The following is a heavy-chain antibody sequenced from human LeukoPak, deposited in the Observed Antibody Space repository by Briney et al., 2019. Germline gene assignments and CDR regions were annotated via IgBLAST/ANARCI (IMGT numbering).Heavy chain of an antibody. D-gene: IGHD3-3*01. Sequence: GGSLRLSCAASGFTFSSYSMNWVRQAPGKGLEWVSSISSSSSYIYYADSVKGRFTISRDNAKNSLYLQMNSLRAEDTAVYYCARDGTNYDFWSGYYPHFDYWGQGTLVTVSS. CDR2: ISSSSSYI. CDR1: GFTFSSYS. CDR3: ARDGTNYDFWSGYYPHFDY. V-gene: IGHV3-21*01. J-gene: IGHJ4*02.